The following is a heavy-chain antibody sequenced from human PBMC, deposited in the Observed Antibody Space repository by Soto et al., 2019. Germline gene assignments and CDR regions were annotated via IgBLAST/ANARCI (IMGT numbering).Heavy chain of an antibody. V-gene: IGHV3-23*01. CDR3: ASLGVGDWANYYYYYGMDV. CDR1: GFTFSSYA. D-gene: IGHD2-21*02. Sequence: GGSLRLSCAASGFTFSSYAMSWVRQAPGKGLEWVSAISGSGGSTYYADSVKGRFTISRDNSKNTLYLQMNSLRAEDTAVYYCASLGVGDWANYYYYYGMDVWGQGTTVTVSS. J-gene: IGHJ6*02. CDR2: ISGSGGST.